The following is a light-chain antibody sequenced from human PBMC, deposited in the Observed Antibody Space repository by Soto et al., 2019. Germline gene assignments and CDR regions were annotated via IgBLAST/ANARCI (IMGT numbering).Light chain of an antibody. Sequence: AIQMTQSPSSLSASVGDRVTITCRASQGIRNDLGWYQQKPGKAPKLLIYAASSLQSGVPSRFSGSGSGTDFTLTISSLQTEDCATYYCLQDYNYPYTLGQGTKLEIK. J-gene: IGKJ2*01. CDR3: LQDYNYPYT. CDR2: AAS. CDR1: QGIRND. V-gene: IGKV1-6*01.